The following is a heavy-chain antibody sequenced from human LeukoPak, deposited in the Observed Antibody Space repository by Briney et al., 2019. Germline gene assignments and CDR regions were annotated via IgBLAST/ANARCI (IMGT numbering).Heavy chain of an antibody. Sequence: TGGSLRLSCAASGFTFSDYYMSWIRQAPGQGLEWVSAISGSGGSTYYADSVKGRFTISRDNSKNTLYLQMNSLRAEDTAVYYCAKDHRVVPAAYHDAFDIWGQGTMVTVSS. V-gene: IGHV3-23*01. CDR3: AKDHRVVPAAYHDAFDI. CDR1: GFTFSDYY. J-gene: IGHJ3*02. CDR2: ISGSGGST. D-gene: IGHD2-2*01.